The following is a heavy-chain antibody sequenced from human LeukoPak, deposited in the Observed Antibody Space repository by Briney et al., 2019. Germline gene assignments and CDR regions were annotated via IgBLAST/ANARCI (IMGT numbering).Heavy chain of an antibody. CDR1: GGSFSGYY. CDR3: ASFLFGDPGGY. CDR2: INHSGST. D-gene: IGHD3-10*01. Sequence: SETLSLTCAVYGGSFSGYYWSWIRQPTGKGLEWIGEINHSGSTNYNPSLKSRVTISVDTSKNQFPLKLSSVTAADTAVYYCASFLFGDPGGYWGQGTLVTVSS. J-gene: IGHJ4*02. V-gene: IGHV4-34*01.